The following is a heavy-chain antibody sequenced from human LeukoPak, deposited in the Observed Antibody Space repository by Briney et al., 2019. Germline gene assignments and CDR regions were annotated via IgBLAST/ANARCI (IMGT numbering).Heavy chain of an antibody. CDR1: GFTFSSYA. CDR2: ISGSTGNR. J-gene: IGHJ5*02. D-gene: IGHD3-10*01. CDR3: ARDREKFGFDP. V-gene: IGHV3-23*01. Sequence: GGSLRLSCAASGFTFSSYAMSWVRQAPGKGLEWVSTISGSTGNRNYAESVKGRFTISRDNSKNTLYLQMNSLRAEDTAVYYCARDREKFGFDPWGQGTLVTVSS.